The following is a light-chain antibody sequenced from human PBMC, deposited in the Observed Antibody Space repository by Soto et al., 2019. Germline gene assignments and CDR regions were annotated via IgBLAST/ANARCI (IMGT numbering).Light chain of an antibody. Sequence: EIRMAQCPATLAVSPGERATLSCRASQSVSSNLAWYQQKPGQAPRLLIYGASTRATGIPARFSGSGSGTEFTLTISSLQSEHFAVYYCQQRSNWLPAFGQGTRLEIK. CDR1: QSVSSN. J-gene: IGKJ5*01. CDR3: QQRSNWLPA. V-gene: IGKV3-15*01. CDR2: GAS.